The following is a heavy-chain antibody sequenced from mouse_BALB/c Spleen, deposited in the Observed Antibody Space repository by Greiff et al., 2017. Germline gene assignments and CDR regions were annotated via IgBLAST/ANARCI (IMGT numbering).Heavy chain of an antibody. J-gene: IGHJ3*01. CDR2: INSNGGST. Sequence: EVHLVESGGGLVQPGGSLKLSCAASGFTFSSYGMSWVRQTPDKRLELVATINSNGGSTYYPDSVKGRFTISRDNAKNTLYLQMSSLKSEDTAMYYCARDVFYDYEFAYWGQGTLVTVSA. CDR3: ARDVFYDYEFAY. CDR1: GFTFSSYG. D-gene: IGHD2-4*01. V-gene: IGHV5-6-3*01.